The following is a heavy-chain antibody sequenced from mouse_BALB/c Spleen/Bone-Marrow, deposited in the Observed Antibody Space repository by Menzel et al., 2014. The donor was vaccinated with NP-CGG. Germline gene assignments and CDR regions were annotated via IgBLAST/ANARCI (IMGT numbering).Heavy chain of an antibody. CDR3: ATARATSYAMDY. Sequence: VQLQQSGAELVKPGASVKLSCKASGYTFTSYWMHWVKQRPEQGLEWIGEIDPSDSYTNYNQKFKGKATLTVDKSSSTAYMQLSSLTSEDSAVYYCATARATSYAMDYWGQGTSVTVSS. CDR2: IDPSDSYT. J-gene: IGHJ4*01. CDR1: GYTFTSYW. V-gene: IGHV1-69*02. D-gene: IGHD3-1*01.